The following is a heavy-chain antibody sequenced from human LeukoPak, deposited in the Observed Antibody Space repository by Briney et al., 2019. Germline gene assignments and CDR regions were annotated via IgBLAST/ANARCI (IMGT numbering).Heavy chain of an antibody. CDR1: GFTFSSYA. D-gene: IGHD5-18*01. Sequence: GGSLRLSCAASGFTFSSYAMSWVRQAPGKGLEWVSRISDSGAATYYADSVKGRFTISRDNSKNTLYLHMNSLRADDTAVYYCAKVDIPMGRLINSWGQGTLVSVSS. J-gene: IGHJ4*02. CDR2: ISDSGAAT. V-gene: IGHV3-23*01. CDR3: AKVDIPMGRLINS.